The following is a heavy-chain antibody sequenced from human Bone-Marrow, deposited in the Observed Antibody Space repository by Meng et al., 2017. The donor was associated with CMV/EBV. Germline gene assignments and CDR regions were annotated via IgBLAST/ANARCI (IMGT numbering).Heavy chain of an antibody. D-gene: IGHD2-2*01. CDR2: ISSSSGYI. CDR3: ASGGHSSTSCYYV. Sequence: GGSLRLSCAASGFTFSSYSMNWVRQAPGKGLEWVSSISSSSGYIYYADSVKGRFTISRDNAKNSLYLQMNSLRAEDTAVYYCASGGHSSTSCYYVWGQGTTVTVSS. V-gene: IGHV3-21*01. J-gene: IGHJ6*02. CDR1: GFTFSSYS.